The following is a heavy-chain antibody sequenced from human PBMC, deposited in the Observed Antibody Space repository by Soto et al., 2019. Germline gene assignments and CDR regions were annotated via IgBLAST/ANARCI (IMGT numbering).Heavy chain of an antibody. CDR3: ARGGATLVRGVLRTGYYGMDV. D-gene: IGHD3-10*01. V-gene: IGHV1-69*01. Sequence: QVQLVQSGAEVKKPGSSVKVSCKASGGTFSSYAISWVRQAPGQGLEWMGGIIPIFGTTNYAQKFQGRVTITADESTTIAYMELSSLGSEDTAVYYCARGGATLVRGVLRTGYYGMDVWGQGTTVTASS. CDR2: IIPIFGTT. CDR1: GGTFSSYA. J-gene: IGHJ6*02.